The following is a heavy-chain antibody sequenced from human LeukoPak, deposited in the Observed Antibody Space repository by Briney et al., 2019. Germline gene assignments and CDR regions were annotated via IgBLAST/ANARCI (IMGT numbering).Heavy chain of an antibody. CDR1: GGSFSGYY. CDR3: ARARPNDSGSYNWANWFDP. Sequence: SETLSLTCAVYGGSFSGYYWSWIRQPPGKGLEWIGEINHSGSTNYNPSLKSRVTMSVDTSKNQFSLKLTSVTAADTAVYYCARARPNDSGSYNWANWFDPWGQGTLVTVSS. V-gene: IGHV4-34*01. J-gene: IGHJ5*02. D-gene: IGHD3-10*01. CDR2: INHSGST.